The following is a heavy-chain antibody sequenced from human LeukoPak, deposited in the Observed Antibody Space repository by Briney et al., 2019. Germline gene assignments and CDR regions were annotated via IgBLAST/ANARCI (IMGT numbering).Heavy chain of an antibody. D-gene: IGHD3-22*01. J-gene: IGHJ4*02. V-gene: IGHV1-18*01. CDR3: ASTGYPYYYDSSGYSFDY. CDR1: GYTFTSYG. CDR2: ISAYNGNT. Sequence: WASVKVSCKASGYTFTSYGISWVRQAPGQGLEWVGWISAYNGNTNYAQKFQGRVTITADESTSTAYMELSSLRSEDTAVYYCASTGYPYYYDSSGYSFDYWGQGTLVTVSS.